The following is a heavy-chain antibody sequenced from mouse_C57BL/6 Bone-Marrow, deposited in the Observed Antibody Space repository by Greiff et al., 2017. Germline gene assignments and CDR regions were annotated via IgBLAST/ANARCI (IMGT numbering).Heavy chain of an antibody. CDR1: EYEFPSHD. CDR2: ITSDGGST. D-gene: IGHD2-5*01. V-gene: IGHV5-2*01. Sequence: EVKLMESGGGLVQPGESLKLSCESNEYEFPSHDMSWVRKTPEKRLELVAAITSDGGSTYYPDTMERRFIISRDNTKKTLYLQMSSLRSEDTALYYCARHSNYEDAMDYWGQGTSVTVSS. J-gene: IGHJ4*01. CDR3: ARHSNYEDAMDY.